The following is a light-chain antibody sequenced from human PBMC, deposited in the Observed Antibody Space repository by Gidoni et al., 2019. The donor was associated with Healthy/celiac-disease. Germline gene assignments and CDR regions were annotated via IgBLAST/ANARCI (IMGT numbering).Light chain of an antibody. CDR1: QSVSSY. CDR2: DAS. V-gene: IGKV3-11*01. Sequence: EIVLTQSPATLSLSPGESATLSCRASQSVSSYLAWYQQKPGPAPRLLIYDASNRATGIPARFRGSGSGTDFTLTISSREPEDFAVYYCQQRSNWPPAVSFGQGTKLEIK. CDR3: QQRSNWPPAVS. J-gene: IGKJ2*03.